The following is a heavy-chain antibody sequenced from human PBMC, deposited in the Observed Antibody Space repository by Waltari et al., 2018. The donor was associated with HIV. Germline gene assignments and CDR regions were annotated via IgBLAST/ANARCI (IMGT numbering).Heavy chain of an antibody. D-gene: IGHD2-8*02. CDR1: GGTFSRYA. V-gene: IGHV1-69*06. CDR2: YIPIFGTA. J-gene: IGHJ4*02. CDR3: AGDRGPLLFYFDY. Sequence: QVQLVQSGAEVKKPGSSVKVSCKASGGTFSRYAISWVRQAPGQGLELIGRYIPIFGTANYSRKFQDRVTITAGISTSKAYMGLSSLGSEDSAMYYCAGDRGPLLFYFDYWGQGTLVTVSS.